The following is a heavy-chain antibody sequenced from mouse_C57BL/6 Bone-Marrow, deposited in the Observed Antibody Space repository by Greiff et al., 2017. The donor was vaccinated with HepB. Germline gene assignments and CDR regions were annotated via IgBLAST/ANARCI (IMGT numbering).Heavy chain of an antibody. CDR1: GYTFTSYG. CDR3: ARDSSDWYFDV. J-gene: IGHJ1*03. CDR2: IYPRSGNT. D-gene: IGHD1-1*01. V-gene: IGHV1-81*01. Sequence: QVQLQQSGAELARPGASVKLSCKASGYTFTSYGISWVKQSTGQGLEWIGEIYPRSGNTYYNEKFKGKATLTADKSSSTAYMELRSLTSEDSAVYFCARDSSDWYFDVWGTGTTVTVSS.